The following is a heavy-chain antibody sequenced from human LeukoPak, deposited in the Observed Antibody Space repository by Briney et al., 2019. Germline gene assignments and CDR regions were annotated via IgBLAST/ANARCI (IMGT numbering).Heavy chain of an antibody. J-gene: IGHJ6*02. CDR3: ARQVDYYDSSGYHHYYGMDI. CDR2: IYPGDSDT. V-gene: IGHV5-51*01. Sequence: GESLKISCKGSGYSFTSYWIGWVRQMPGKGLEWMGIIYPGDSDTRYSPSFQGQVTISADKSISTAYLQWSSLKASDTAMYYCARQVDYYDSSGYHHYYGMDIWGQGTTVTVSS. D-gene: IGHD3-22*01. CDR1: GYSFTSYW.